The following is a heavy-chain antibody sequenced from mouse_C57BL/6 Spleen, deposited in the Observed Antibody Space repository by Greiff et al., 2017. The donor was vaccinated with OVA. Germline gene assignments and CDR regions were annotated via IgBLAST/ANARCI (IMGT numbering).Heavy chain of an antibody. V-gene: IGHV5-17*01. CDR1: GFTFSASG. CDR2: ISSGSSTI. J-gene: IGHJ2*01. D-gene: IGHD1-1*01. Sequence: EVMLVESGGGLVKPGGSLKLSCAASGFTFSASGMHWVRQAPEKGLEWVAYISSGSSTIYYADTVKGRFTISRDNAKNTLFLQMTSLRSEDTAMYYCARRDYYGSSYFDYWGQGTTLTVSS. CDR3: ARRDYYGSSYFDY.